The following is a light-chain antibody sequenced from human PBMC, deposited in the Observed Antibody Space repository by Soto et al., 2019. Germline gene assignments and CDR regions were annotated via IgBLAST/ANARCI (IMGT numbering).Light chain of an antibody. V-gene: IGKV3-20*01. CDR2: GAS. J-gene: IGKJ1*01. CDR1: QSVSSIY. Sequence: EIVLTQSPGTLSLSPGERATLSCRASQSVSSIYLAWYQQKPGQAPRLLIYGASSRATGIPDRFSGSGSGTHFTLTISRLEPEDFAVYYCQQYGNSLWTFGQGTKVEIK. CDR3: QQYGNSLWT.